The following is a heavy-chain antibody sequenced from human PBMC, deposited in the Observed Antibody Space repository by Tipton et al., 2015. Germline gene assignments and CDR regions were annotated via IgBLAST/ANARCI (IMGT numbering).Heavy chain of an antibody. V-gene: IGHV4-61*05. CDR3: ARARGRHGGLFAS. CDR1: GGSLSSSSYY. D-gene: IGHD4-23*01. Sequence: TLSLTCSDSGGSLSSSSYYWDWIRQPPGKELEWIGYIRYSGSTNYNPSLKSRVTISVDTSKTQFSLKVSSVTAADTAMYYCARARGRHGGLFASWGQGSLVTVSS. CDR2: IRYSGST. J-gene: IGHJ4*02.